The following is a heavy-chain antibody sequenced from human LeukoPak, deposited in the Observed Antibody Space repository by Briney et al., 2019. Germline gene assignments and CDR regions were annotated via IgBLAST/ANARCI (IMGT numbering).Heavy chain of an antibody. D-gene: IGHD3-10*01. CDR3: ARAGYYGSGRINWFDP. CDR2: IYYSGST. Sequence: SETLSLTCTVSGGSISSGGYYWSWIRQHPGKGLEWIGYIYYSGSTYYNPSLKSRVTISVDTSKNQFSLKLSSVTAADTAVYYCARAGYYGSGRINWFDPWGQGTLVTVSS. V-gene: IGHV4-31*03. J-gene: IGHJ5*02. CDR1: GGSISSGGYY.